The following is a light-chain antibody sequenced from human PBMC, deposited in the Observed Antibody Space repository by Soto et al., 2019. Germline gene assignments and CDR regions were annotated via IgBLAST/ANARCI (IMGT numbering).Light chain of an antibody. Sequence: EIIMTQSPATLSVSPGERATLSCRASQSVGSNLAWYQHRPGQAPRIIIYDASTRATGIPARFSGSGSGTEFSLTISGLQSEDFAVYYCQQYDNWPPHTFGGGTKVEIK. CDR1: QSVGSN. CDR3: QQYDNWPPHT. CDR2: DAS. V-gene: IGKV3-15*01. J-gene: IGKJ4*01.